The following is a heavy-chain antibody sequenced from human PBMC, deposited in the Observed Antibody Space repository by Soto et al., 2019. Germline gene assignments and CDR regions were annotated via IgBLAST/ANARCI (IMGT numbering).Heavy chain of an antibody. CDR1: GFTFSSYA. CDR3: AREGIARDRIAAPGDYYYYGMDV. Sequence: GGSLRLSCAASGFTFSSYAMHWVRQAPGKGLEWVAVISYDGSNKYYADSVKGRFTISRDNSKNTLYLQMNSLRAEDTAVYYCAREGIARDRIAAPGDYYYYGMDVWGQGTTVTVSS. D-gene: IGHD6-13*01. J-gene: IGHJ6*02. CDR2: ISYDGSNK. V-gene: IGHV3-30-3*01.